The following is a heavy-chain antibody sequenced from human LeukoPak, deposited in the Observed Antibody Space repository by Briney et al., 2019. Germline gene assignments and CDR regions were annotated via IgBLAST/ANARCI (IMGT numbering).Heavy chain of an antibody. D-gene: IGHD3-22*01. CDR1: GFTFSSDW. J-gene: IGHJ4*02. V-gene: IGHV3-74*01. CDR2: INTEGTIR. Sequence: GGSLRLSCDTSGFTFSSDWMYWVRQAPGKGLVLVSRINTEGTIRTYADSVKGRFTTSRDNSKNTLYLQTNSLSAEDTGVYYCAREKESSGYFDHWGQGTLVTVSS. CDR3: AREKESSGYFDH.